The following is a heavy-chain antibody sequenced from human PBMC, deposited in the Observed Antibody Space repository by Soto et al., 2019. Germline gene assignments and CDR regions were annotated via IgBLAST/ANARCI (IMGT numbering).Heavy chain of an antibody. Sequence: EVQLVESGGGLVQPGGSLRLSCAASGFTFSTYWMTWVRQAPGRGLEWVANINEDGTVKGYEDSVKGRFVISRDNATKLLTLQMQSMRAGDSAVYFCARDIPRGASTLAHLGQGTLVTVYS. D-gene: IGHD1-26*01. CDR1: GFTFSTYW. CDR3: ARDIPRGASTLAH. V-gene: IGHV3-7*01. J-gene: IGHJ4*02. CDR2: INEDGTVK.